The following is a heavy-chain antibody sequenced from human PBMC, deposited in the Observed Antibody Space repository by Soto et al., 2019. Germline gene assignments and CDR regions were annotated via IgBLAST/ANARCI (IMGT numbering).Heavy chain of an antibody. D-gene: IGHD5-18*01. Sequence: QVQLVQSGAEVKKPGSSVKVSCKASGGTFSSYAISWVRQAPGQGLEWMGGIIPIFGTANYAQKFQGRVTITADESASTAYRELGSRRSEDTAVYYCARYVDTAMFGFGFDPWGQGTLVTVSS. J-gene: IGHJ5*02. V-gene: IGHV1-69*01. CDR3: ARYVDTAMFGFGFDP. CDR2: IIPIFGTA. CDR1: GGTFSSYA.